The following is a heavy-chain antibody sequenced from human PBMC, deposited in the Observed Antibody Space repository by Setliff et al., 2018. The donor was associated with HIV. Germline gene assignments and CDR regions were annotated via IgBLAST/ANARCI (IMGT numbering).Heavy chain of an antibody. V-gene: IGHV4-39*01. CDR2: IYYSGST. CDR1: GGSISSSSYY. Sequence: NPSETLSLTCTVSGGSISSSSYYWGWVRQPPGKGLEWIGSIYYSGSTYYNPSLRSRVTISVDTSKNQFSLKLTSVTAADTAVYYCARHHSSAPFRRWDNYYYMDVWGKGTTVTVSS. J-gene: IGHJ6*03. CDR3: ARHHSSAPFRRWDNYYYMDV. D-gene: IGHD6-19*01.